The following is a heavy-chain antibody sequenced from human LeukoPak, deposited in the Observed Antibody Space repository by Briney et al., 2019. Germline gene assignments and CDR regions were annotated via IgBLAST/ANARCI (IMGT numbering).Heavy chain of an antibody. CDR3: ASAPGYSSSWYDFDY. CDR2: IYYSGST. V-gene: IGHV4-59*01. CDR1: GGSISSYY. J-gene: IGHJ4*02. Sequence: SETLSLTCTVSGGSISSYYWSWIRQPPVKGLEWIGYIYYSGSTNYNPSLKSRVTISVDTSKNQFSLKLSSVTAADTAVYYCASAPGYSSSWYDFDYWGQGTLVTVSS. D-gene: IGHD6-13*01.